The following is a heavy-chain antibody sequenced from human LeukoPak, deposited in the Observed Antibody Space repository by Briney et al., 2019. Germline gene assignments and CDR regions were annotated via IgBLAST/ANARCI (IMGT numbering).Heavy chain of an antibody. CDR2: INHSGST. CDR1: GGSFSGYY. D-gene: IGHD4-11*01. J-gene: IGHJ4*02. V-gene: IGHV4-34*01. Sequence: PSETLSLTCAVYGGSFSGYYWSWLRQPPGKGLEWIGEINHSGSTNYNPSLTSRVTISVDTSKNQFSLKLSSVTAADTAVYYCAATTVTHWGIDSDYWGQGTLVTVSS. CDR3: AATTVTHWGIDSDY.